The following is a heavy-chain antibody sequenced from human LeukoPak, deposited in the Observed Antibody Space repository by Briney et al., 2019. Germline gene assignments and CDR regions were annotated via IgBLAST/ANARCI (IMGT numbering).Heavy chain of an antibody. CDR1: GFTFNNYW. D-gene: IGHD2-2*02. CDR3: ATGYMSADY. CDR2: IKQDGSDK. Sequence: GGSLRLSCVASGFTFNNYWMSWVRQAPGKGLEWVASIKQDGSDKYYVDSVRGRFTISRDNAKNSLYLQMSSLRAGDTAVYYCATGYMSADYWGQGSLVTVSS. V-gene: IGHV3-7*05. J-gene: IGHJ4*02.